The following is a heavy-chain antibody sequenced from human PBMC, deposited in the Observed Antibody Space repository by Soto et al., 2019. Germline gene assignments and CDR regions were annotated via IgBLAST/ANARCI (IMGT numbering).Heavy chain of an antibody. D-gene: IGHD4-17*01. CDR3: ARGDYAIPFDY. V-gene: IGHV4-34*01. CDR2: INHSGST. J-gene: IGHJ4*02. Sequence: QVQLQQWGAGLLKPSETLSLTCAVYGGSFSGYYWSWIRQPPGKGLEWIGEINHSGSTNYNPSLMSRVTISVDTSKNQFSLKLSSVTAADTAVYYCARGDYAIPFDYWGQGTLVTVSS. CDR1: GGSFSGYY.